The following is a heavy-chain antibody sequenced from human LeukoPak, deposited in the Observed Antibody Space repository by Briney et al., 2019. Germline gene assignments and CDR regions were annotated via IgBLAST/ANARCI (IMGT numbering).Heavy chain of an antibody. J-gene: IGHJ5*02. Sequence: PGGSLRLSCAASGFTFSSYAMHWVRQAPGKGLGWVAVISYDGSNKYYADSVKGRFTISRDNSKNTLYLQMNSLRAEDTAVYYCCSSVEDSWFDPWGQGTLVTVSS. CDR1: GFTFSSYA. D-gene: IGHD2-2*01. V-gene: IGHV3-30*04. CDR2: ISYDGSNK. CDR3: CSSVEDSWFDP.